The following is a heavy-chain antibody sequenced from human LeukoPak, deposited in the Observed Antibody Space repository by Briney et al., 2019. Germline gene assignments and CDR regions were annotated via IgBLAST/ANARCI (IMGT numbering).Heavy chain of an antibody. J-gene: IGHJ5*02. CDR1: GGSFSGYY. CDR2: INHSGNT. Sequence: PSETLSLTCAVYGGSFSGYYWSWIRQAPGKGLEMIGDINHSGNTNYNPSLKSRVTISVDTSKNQFSLKLSSVTAADTAVYYCVTEPGYCTGGRCYGGWFDPWGQGTLVTVSS. V-gene: IGHV4-34*01. D-gene: IGHD2-15*01. CDR3: VTEPGYCTGGRCYGGWFDP.